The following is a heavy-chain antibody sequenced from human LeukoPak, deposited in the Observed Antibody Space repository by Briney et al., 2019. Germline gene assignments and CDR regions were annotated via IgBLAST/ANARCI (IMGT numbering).Heavy chain of an antibody. Sequence: PGGSLRLSCAASGFTFSSYSMNWVRQAPGKGLEWVSSISSSSSYIYYADSVKGRFTISRDNAKNSLYLQMNSLRAEDTAEYYCARDLGIAVAGTGAKRGNFDYWGQGTLVTVSS. J-gene: IGHJ4*02. D-gene: IGHD6-19*01. CDR2: ISSSSSYI. CDR1: GFTFSSYS. V-gene: IGHV3-21*01. CDR3: ARDLGIAVAGTGAKRGNFDY.